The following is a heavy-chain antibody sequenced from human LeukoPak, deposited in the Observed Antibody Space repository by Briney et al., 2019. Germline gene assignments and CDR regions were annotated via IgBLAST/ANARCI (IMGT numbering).Heavy chain of an antibody. J-gene: IGHJ3*02. CDR1: GGSISSYY. V-gene: IGHV4-59*01. D-gene: IGHD6-19*01. Sequence: SQTLSLTCTVSGGSISSYYWSWIRQPPGKGLEWFGYIYDSGSTNYNPSLKSRVTISVDTSNNQFSLKLSSVTAADTAVYYCAREVHSNGWFRAFDIWGQGTMVTVSS. CDR3: AREVHSNGWFRAFDI. CDR2: IYDSGST.